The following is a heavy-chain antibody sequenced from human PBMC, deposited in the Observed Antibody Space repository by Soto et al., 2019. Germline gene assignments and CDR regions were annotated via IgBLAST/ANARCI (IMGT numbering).Heavy chain of an antibody. J-gene: IGHJ6*02. CDR1: GYTFTGYY. CDR2: INPNSGGT. V-gene: IGHV1-2*04. D-gene: IGHD3-10*01. Sequence: ASVKVSCKASGYTFTGYYMHWVRQAPGQGLEWMGWINPNSGGTNYAQKFQGWVTMTRDTSISTAYMELSRLRSDDTAVYYCARGGRFEQGYYYYYGMDVWGQGTAGTVS. CDR3: ARGGRFEQGYYYYYGMDV.